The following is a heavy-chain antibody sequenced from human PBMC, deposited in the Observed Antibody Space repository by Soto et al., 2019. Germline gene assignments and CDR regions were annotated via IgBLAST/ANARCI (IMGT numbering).Heavy chain of an antibody. V-gene: IGHV1-2*02. J-gene: IGHJ6*02. CDR1: GYTFTGYY. CDR3: ATKDDHKDDQPYYYGMDV. Sequence: GASVKVSCKASGYTFTGYYIHWVRQAPGQGLEWMGWISPLSGVTNYAQKFQGRVAITKDPGTSTAHMELRSLRSDDAAVYFCATKDDHKDDQPYYYGMDVWGQGTTVTVSS. CDR2: ISPLSGVT. D-gene: IGHD3-16*01.